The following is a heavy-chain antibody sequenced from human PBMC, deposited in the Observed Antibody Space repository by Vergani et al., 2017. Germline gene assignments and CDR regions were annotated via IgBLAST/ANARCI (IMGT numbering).Heavy chain of an antibody. D-gene: IGHD2-2*01. CDR1: GFTFNSYA. V-gene: IGHV3-23*01. CDR2: INNNGGST. CDR3: AKVCGSTSCPYGGGAGDV. Sequence: QLLESGGGLIQPGGSLRLSCAASGFTFNSYAMTWVRQAPGTGLEWVSGINNNGGSTYYADSVKGRFTISRDNSKNTLYLPMTDLRAEDTATYYCAKVCGSTSCPYGGGAGDVWGHGTMVTVSS. J-gene: IGHJ3*01.